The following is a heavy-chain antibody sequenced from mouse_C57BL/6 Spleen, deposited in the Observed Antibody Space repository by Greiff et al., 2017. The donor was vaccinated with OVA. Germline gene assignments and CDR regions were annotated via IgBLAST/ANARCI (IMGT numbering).Heavy chain of an antibody. CDR3: ARARGGNAMDY. J-gene: IGHJ4*01. CDR2: IDPSDSYT. Sequence: QVQLQQPGAELVMPGASVKLSCKASGYTFTSYWMHWVKQRPGQGLEWIGEIDPSDSYTNYNQKFKGKSTLTVDKSSSTAYMQLSSLTSEDSAVYYCARARGGNAMDYWGQGTSVTVSS. V-gene: IGHV1-69*01. CDR1: GYTFTSYW.